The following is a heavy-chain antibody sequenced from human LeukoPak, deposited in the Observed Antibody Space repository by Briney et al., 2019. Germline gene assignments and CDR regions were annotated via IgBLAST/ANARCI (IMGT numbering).Heavy chain of an antibody. Sequence: GASVKVSCKASGYTFTSYGISWVRQAPGQGLEWMGWISAYNGNTNYAQKLQGRVTMTTDTSTSTAYMELRSLRSDDTAVYYCARTMITGTTTDYYYYGMDVWGQGTTVTVSS. CDR2: ISAYNGNT. CDR3: ARTMITGTTTDYYYYGMDV. CDR1: GYTFTSYG. J-gene: IGHJ6*02. V-gene: IGHV1-18*01. D-gene: IGHD1-7*01.